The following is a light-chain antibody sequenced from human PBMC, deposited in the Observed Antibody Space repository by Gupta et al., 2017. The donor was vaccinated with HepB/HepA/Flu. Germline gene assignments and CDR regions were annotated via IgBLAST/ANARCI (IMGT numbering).Light chain of an antibody. CDR2: DNN. CDR1: DSY. CDR3: GTEDASLAQYV. V-gene: IGLV1-51*01. J-gene: IGLJ1*01. Sequence: DSYVSWYQQVPGSAPKLLIFDNNKRSSGIPDRFSGSKSGTSATLAITGLQTEDEADYYCGTEDASLAQYVFGTGTRVTVL.